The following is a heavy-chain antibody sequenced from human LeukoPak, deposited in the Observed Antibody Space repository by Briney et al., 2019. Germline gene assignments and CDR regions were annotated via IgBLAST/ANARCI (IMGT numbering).Heavy chain of an antibody. Sequence: SVKVSCKASGGTFSSYAISWVRQAPGQGLEWVGRIIPILGIANYAQKFQGRVTITADKSTSTAYMELSSLRSEDTAVYYCARVYYYDSSGYSGLGYYYGMDVWGQGTTVTVSS. CDR1: GGTFSSYA. J-gene: IGHJ6*02. V-gene: IGHV1-69*04. CDR3: ARVYYYDSSGYSGLGYYYGMDV. D-gene: IGHD3-22*01. CDR2: IIPILGIA.